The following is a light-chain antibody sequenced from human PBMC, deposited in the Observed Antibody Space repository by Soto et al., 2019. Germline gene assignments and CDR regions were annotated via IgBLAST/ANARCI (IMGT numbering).Light chain of an antibody. J-gene: IGLJ2*01. V-gene: IGLV2-8*01. CDR3: SSYAGSDNWGV. CDR2: EVN. Sequence: QSALTQPPSASGSPGQSVTISCTGTSSDVGGYNFVSWYQQHPGKAPKLIIYEVNKRPSGVPDRFSGSKSGDTASLTVSGLQADDEGDYYCSSYAGSDNWGVFGGGTQLTVL. CDR1: SSDVGGYNF.